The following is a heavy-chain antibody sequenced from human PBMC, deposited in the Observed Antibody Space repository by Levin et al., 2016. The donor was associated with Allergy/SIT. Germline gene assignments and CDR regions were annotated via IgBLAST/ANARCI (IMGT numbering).Heavy chain of an antibody. Sequence: VRQAPGKGLEWVSGINWNGGRTGYADSVKGRFTISRDNAKNSLYLQMNSLRAEDTALYYCARKGLGAFDIWGQGTMVTVSS. D-gene: IGHD1-26*01. J-gene: IGHJ3*02. V-gene: IGHV3-20*03. CDR3: ARKGLGAFDI. CDR2: INWNGGRT.